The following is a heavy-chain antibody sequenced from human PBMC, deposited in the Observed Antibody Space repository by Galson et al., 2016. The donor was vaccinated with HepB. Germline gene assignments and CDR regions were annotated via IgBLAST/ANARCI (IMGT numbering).Heavy chain of an antibody. CDR2: INHSGST. V-gene: IGHV4-34*01. D-gene: IGHD5-18*01. CDR1: GGSYSGYY. Sequence: SETLSLTCAVYGGSYSGYYWSWIRQPPGKGLAWIGEINHSGSTNYNPSLKSRVTMSVDTSKKQFSLKLSSVTAADTAVYYCAGEGRYSYGYTSDYWGQGTLVTVSS. J-gene: IGHJ4*02. CDR3: AGEGRYSYGYTSDY.